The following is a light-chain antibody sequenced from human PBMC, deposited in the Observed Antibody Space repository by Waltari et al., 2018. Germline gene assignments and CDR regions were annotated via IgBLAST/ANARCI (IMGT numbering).Light chain of an antibody. CDR1: QSISSW. CDR2: KAS. CDR3: QQYKSYRT. V-gene: IGKV1-5*03. Sequence: DIQMTQSPSTLSASIGDRVTITCRASQSISSWLAWYQQKPGKAPKLMIYKASSLERGVPSRFSGSGSGTEFTLTISSLQPDDFGTYYCQQYKSYRTFGPGTKVEI. J-gene: IGKJ1*01.